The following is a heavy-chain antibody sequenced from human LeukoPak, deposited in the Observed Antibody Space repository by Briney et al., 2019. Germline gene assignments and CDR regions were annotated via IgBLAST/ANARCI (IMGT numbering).Heavy chain of an antibody. D-gene: IGHD6-13*01. CDR2: INPNSGGT. V-gene: IGHV1-2*02. CDR3: ARDHPRGSRSWYPSDDAFDI. J-gene: IGHJ3*02. CDR1: GYTFTGYY. Sequence: GASVKVSCKASGYTFTGYYMHWVRQAPGQGLEWMGWINPNSGGTNYAQKFQGRVTMTRDTSISTAYMELSRLRSDDTAVYYCARDHPRGSRSWYPSDDAFDIWGQGTMVTVSS.